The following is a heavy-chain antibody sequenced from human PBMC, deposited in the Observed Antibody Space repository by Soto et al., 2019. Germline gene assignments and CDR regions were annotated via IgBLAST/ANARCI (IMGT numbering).Heavy chain of an antibody. CDR3: ERPHCASTGCYKGQGYYRNINV. Sequence: EMELVESGGDLVQPGGSLRLSCVASGFAFSKYDMNWVRQAPGKGLEWVAYISSSGSAIFHADSVKGRFTMSRDNAKDSMYLQRHRLRDDDTDVYYCERPHCASTGCYKGQGYYRNINVWGHWTTVSVSS. V-gene: IGHV3-48*02. CDR2: ISSSGSAI. D-gene: IGHD2-2*02. CDR1: GFAFSKYD. J-gene: IGHJ6*02.